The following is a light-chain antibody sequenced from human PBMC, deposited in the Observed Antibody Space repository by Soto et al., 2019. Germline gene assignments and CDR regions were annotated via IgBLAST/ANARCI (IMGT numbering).Light chain of an antibody. V-gene: IGKV3-15*01. Sequence: EVVMTQSPATVSVSPGERATLSRRASQSVSSNLAWYRQKPGQAPRLLMYGASTRATSISDRFSGSGSGTEFTLTISSLQSEDVAVYYCQQYNKWPLTFGGGTKVEIK. J-gene: IGKJ4*01. CDR2: GAS. CDR3: QQYNKWPLT. CDR1: QSVSSN.